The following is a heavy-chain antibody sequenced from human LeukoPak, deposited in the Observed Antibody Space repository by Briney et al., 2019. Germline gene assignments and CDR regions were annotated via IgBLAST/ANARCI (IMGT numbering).Heavy chain of an antibody. CDR1: GYTFTSYG. D-gene: IGHD5-24*01. Sequence: ASVKVSCKASGYTFTSYGISWVRQAPGQGLEWKGWISAYNGNTNYAQKLQGRVTMTTDTSTSTAYMELRSLRSDDTAVYYCARVLLMAPYYYMDVWGKGTTVTVSS. CDR2: ISAYNGNT. J-gene: IGHJ6*03. V-gene: IGHV1-18*01. CDR3: ARVLLMAPYYYMDV.